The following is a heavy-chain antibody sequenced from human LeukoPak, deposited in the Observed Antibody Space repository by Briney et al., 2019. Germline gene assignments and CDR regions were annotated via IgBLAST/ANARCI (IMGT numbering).Heavy chain of an antibody. J-gene: IGHJ4*02. CDR3: ARYYDILTGPGALDY. D-gene: IGHD3-9*01. Sequence: GGSLRLSCAASGFTFSNYAMHWVRQAPGKGLEWVAVISYDGSNKYYADSVKGRFTISRDNSKNTLYLQMNSLRAEDTAVYYCARYYDILTGPGALDYWGQGTLVTVSS. CDR1: GFTFSNYA. V-gene: IGHV3-30-3*01. CDR2: ISYDGSNK.